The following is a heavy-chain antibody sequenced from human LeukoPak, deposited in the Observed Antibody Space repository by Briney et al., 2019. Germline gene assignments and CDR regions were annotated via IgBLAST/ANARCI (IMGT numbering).Heavy chain of an antibody. V-gene: IGHV3-23*01. D-gene: IGHD1-20*01. J-gene: IGHJ3*02. CDR1: GFAFNSYV. CDR2: ISDGGGIT. CDR3: AKAITLTTRGSFHI. Sequence: GGSLRLSCAAPGFAFNSYVMSWVRQAPGKGLEWVASISDGGGITYYADSVKGRFTISRDNSRNTVYLQMNSLRAEDTALYYCAKAITLTTRGSFHIWGQGTMVTVSS.